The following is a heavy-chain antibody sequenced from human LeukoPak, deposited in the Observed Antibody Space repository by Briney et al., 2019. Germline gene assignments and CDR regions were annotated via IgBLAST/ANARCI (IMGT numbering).Heavy chain of an antibody. V-gene: IGHV3-43*02. CDR3: AKFPANYYYDSSGYFDY. J-gene: IGHJ4*02. CDR1: GFTFDAYA. D-gene: IGHD3-22*01. CDR2: ISGDGGST. Sequence: GGSLRLSCAASGFTFDAYAMHWVRQAPGKGLEWVSLISGDGGSTYYADSVKGRFTISRDNSKNSLYLQMNSLRTEDTALYYCAKFPANYYYDSSGYFDYWGQGTLVTVSS.